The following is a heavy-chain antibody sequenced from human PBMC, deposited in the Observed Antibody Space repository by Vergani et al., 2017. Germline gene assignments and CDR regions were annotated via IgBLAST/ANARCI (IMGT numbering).Heavy chain of an antibody. J-gene: IGHJ4*02. CDR3: ARCPAYYYDSSGYYSLGY. V-gene: IGHV1-2*02. CDR2: INPNSGGT. CDR1: GYTFTGYY. Sequence: QVQLVQSGAEVKKPGASVKVSCKASGYTFTGYYMHWVRQAPGQGLEWMGWINPNSGGTNYAQKFQGRVTMTRDTSISTAYMELSRLRSDDTAVYYCARCPAYYYDSSGYYSLGYWGQGTLVTVSS. D-gene: IGHD3-22*01.